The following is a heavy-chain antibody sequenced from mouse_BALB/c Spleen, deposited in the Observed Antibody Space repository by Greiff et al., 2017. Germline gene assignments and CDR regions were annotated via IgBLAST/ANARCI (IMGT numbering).Heavy chain of an antibody. D-gene: IGHD2-4*01. CDR1: GYTFTDYE. CDR2: IDPETGGT. Sequence: VQLQQSGAELVRPGASVTLSCKASGYTFTDYEMHWVKQTPVHGLEWIGAIDPETGGTAYNQKFKGKATLTADKSSSTAYMELRSLTSEDSAVYYCTRSTMITRAMDYWGQGTSDTVSS. CDR3: TRSTMITRAMDY. V-gene: IGHV1-15*01. J-gene: IGHJ4*01.